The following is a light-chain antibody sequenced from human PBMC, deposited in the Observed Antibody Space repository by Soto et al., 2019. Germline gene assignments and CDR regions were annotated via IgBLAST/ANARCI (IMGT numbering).Light chain of an antibody. CDR2: KAS. J-gene: IGKJ1*01. CDR3: QQSFFAPPT. Sequence: DMQMTQSPSTLSASVGDRVTITCLASHSISSWLAWFQQKPGKAPKLLIYKASSLDTGVPSRFSGSGSGTEFTLTISSLHPEDFATYYCQQSFFAPPTFGRGTKVDI. V-gene: IGKV1-5*03. CDR1: HSISSW.